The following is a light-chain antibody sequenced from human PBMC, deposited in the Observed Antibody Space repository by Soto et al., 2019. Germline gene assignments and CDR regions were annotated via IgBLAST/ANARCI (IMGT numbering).Light chain of an antibody. CDR3: CSYAGSYTWV. CDR2: EGF. J-gene: IGLJ3*02. CDR1: SSDVGGSGL. V-gene: IGLV2-23*01. Sequence: QSVLTQPASVSGSPAQSITISCTGSSSDVGGSGLVSWYQFHPGKAPKLLIFEGFQRPSGVSNRFSGSKSGSTASLTISGLQDEDEADYYCCSYAGSYTWVFGGGTKLTVL.